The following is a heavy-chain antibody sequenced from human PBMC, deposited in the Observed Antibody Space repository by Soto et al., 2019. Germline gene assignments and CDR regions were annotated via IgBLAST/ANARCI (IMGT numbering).Heavy chain of an antibody. Sequence: PVGSLRLSCTASGFTVSSTYMSWVRQAPGKGLEWVSVIYADGRTYYTDSVKGRFTISRDNSKNTLYLQMSSLRAEDTAVYYCARVWDSNNWYLFDYWGQGTLVTVSS. V-gene: IGHV3-53*01. CDR3: ARVWDSNNWYLFDY. CDR1: GFTVSSTY. CDR2: IYADGRT. D-gene: IGHD1-1*01. J-gene: IGHJ4*02.